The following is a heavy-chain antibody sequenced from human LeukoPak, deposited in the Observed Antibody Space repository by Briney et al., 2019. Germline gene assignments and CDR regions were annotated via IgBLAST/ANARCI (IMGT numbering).Heavy chain of an antibody. CDR1: GFTVSSNY. Sequence: GGSLRLSCAASGFTVSSNYMSWVRQAPGKGLEWVSVIYSGGSTYYADSVKGRFTISRDDSKNTLYLQMNSLRAEDTAVYYCARVDYYGSGSYPATFDPWGQGTLVTVSS. CDR3: ARVDYYGSGSYPATFDP. CDR2: IYSGGST. J-gene: IGHJ5*02. V-gene: IGHV3-53*01. D-gene: IGHD3-10*01.